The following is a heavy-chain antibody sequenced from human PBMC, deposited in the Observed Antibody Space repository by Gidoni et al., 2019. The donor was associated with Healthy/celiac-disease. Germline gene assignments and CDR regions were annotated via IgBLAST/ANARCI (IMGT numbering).Heavy chain of an antibody. CDR1: GFTFSSYS. CDR3: ARFYGPPRGFDY. Sequence: EVQLVESGGGLVKPGGSLRLSCAASGFTFSSYSMNWVRQAPGKGLGWVSSISSSSSYIYYADSVKGRFTISRDNAKNSLYLQMNSLRAEDTAVYYCARFYGPPRGFDYWGQGTLVTVSS. J-gene: IGHJ4*02. V-gene: IGHV3-21*01. CDR2: ISSSSSYI. D-gene: IGHD3-10*01.